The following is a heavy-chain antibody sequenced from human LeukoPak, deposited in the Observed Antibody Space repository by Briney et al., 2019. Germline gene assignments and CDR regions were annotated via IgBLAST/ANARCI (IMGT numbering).Heavy chain of an antibody. J-gene: IGHJ3*02. CDR2: IIPILGIA. V-gene: IGHV1-69*04. CDR3: ARAFFGGSGSPDAFDI. CDR1: GGTFSSYA. Sequence: SVKVSCKASGGTFSSYAISWVRQAPGQGLEWMGRIIPILGIANYAQKFQGRVTITADKSTSTAYMELSSLRSEDTAVYYCARAFFGGSGSPDAFDIWGQGTMVTVSS. D-gene: IGHD3-10*01.